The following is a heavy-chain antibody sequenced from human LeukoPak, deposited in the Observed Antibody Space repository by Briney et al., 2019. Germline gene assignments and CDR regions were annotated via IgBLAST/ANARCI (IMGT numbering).Heavy chain of an antibody. V-gene: IGHV1-24*01. CDR1: GYTLTELS. J-gene: IGHJ5*02. CDR2: FDPEDGET. D-gene: IGHD5-18*01. CDR3: ALNPGSYGYLNWFDP. Sequence: ASVKVSCKVSGYTLTELSMHWVRQAPGKGLEWMGGFDPEDGETIYAQKFQSRVTMTEDTSTDTAYMELSSLRSEDTAVYYCALNPGSYGYLNWFDPWGQGTLVTVSS.